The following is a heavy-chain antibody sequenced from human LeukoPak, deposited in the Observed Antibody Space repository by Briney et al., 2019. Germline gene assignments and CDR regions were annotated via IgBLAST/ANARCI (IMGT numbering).Heavy chain of an antibody. CDR1: GGSIRSYH. Sequence: SETLSLTCPVSGGSIRSYHWNWIRQPPGKGLEWLGYIYYSETTSYNPSLKSRVTISMDTSKNQFSLKLSSMTAADTAVYYCARGGSRRDTAMVWDYWGQGTLVTVSS. J-gene: IGHJ4*02. CDR2: IYYSETT. CDR3: ARGGSRRDTAMVWDY. V-gene: IGHV4-59*01. D-gene: IGHD5-18*01.